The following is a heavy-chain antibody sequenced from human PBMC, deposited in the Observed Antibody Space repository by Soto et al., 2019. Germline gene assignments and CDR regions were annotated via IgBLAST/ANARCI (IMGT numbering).Heavy chain of an antibody. D-gene: IGHD6-13*01. CDR3: ARPSIAAAATGGAFDI. V-gene: IGHV3-30-3*01. CDR2: ILYDGSDK. Sequence: QVQLVESGGGVVQPGRSLRLSCAASGFTFRSYAMHWVRQAPGKGLEWVAVILYDGSDKYYADSVKGRFTISRDNSKNTLYLQMNSLRAEDTAVHYCARPSIAAAATGGAFDIWGPGTMVTVSS. CDR1: GFTFRSYA. J-gene: IGHJ3*02.